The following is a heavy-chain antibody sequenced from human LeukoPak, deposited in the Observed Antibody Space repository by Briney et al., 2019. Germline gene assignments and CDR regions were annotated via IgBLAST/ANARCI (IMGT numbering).Heavy chain of an antibody. CDR3: ARRHYYGSGSGAFDI. J-gene: IGHJ3*02. CDR1: GFTFSSYW. V-gene: IGHV3-7*02. CDR2: IKQDGSEK. D-gene: IGHD3-10*01. Sequence: GGSLRLSCAASGFTFSSYWMTWVRQASGKGLEWVANIKQDGSEKYYVDSVKGRFTISRDNAKNSLYLQMNSLRDEDTAVYYCARRHYYGSGSGAFDIWGQGTMVTVSS.